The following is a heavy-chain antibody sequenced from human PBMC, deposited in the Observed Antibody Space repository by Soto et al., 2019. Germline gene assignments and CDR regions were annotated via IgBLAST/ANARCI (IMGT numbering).Heavy chain of an antibody. CDR3: ARDICSSTSCYQINYYYYGMDV. CDR1: GFTFSSYA. Sequence: PGGSLRLSCAASGFTFSSYAMHGVRQAPGKGLEWVAVISYDGSNKYYADSVKGRFTISRDNSKNTLYLQMNSLRAEDTAVYYCARDICSSTSCYQINYYYYGMDVWGQGTTVTVSS. D-gene: IGHD2-2*01. V-gene: IGHV3-30-3*01. CDR2: ISYDGSNK. J-gene: IGHJ6*02.